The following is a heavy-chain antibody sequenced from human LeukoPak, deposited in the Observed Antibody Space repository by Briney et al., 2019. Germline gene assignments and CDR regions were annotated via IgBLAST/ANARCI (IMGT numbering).Heavy chain of an antibody. CDR2: IYHSGST. V-gene: IGHV4-30-2*01. J-gene: IGHJ3*02. CDR1: GGSISSGGYY. Sequence: SQTLSLTCTVSGGSISSGGYYWSWIRQPPGKGLEWIGYIYHSGSTYYNPSLKSRVTISVDRSKNQFSLKLSSVTAADTAVYYCARFATEYYDFWSGSAFDIWGQGTMVTVSS. CDR3: ARFATEYYDFWSGSAFDI. D-gene: IGHD3-3*01.